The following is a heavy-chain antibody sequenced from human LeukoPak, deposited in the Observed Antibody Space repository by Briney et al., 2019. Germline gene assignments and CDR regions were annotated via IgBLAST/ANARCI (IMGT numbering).Heavy chain of an antibody. J-gene: IGHJ4*02. CDR1: GGTFSSYA. V-gene: IGHV1-69*05. Sequence: SVKVSCKAPGGTFSSYAISWVRQAPGPGLEWMGRIIPIFGTANYAQKFQGRVTITTDESTSTAYMELSSLRSEDTAVYYCASGYSYGYYFDYWGQGTLVTVSS. CDR3: ASGYSYGYYFDY. CDR2: IIPIFGTA. D-gene: IGHD5-18*01.